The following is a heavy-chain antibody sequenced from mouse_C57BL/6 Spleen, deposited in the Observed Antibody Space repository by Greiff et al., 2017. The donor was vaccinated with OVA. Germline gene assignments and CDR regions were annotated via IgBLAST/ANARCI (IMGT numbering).Heavy chain of an antibody. CDR1: GYSFTSYY. Sequence: QVQLQQSGPELVKPGASVKISCKASGYSFTSYYIHWVKQRPGQGLEWIGWIYPGSGNTKYNEKFKGKATLTAGTSTSTAYMQLSSLTSEDSAVDYCPYYYGSSYDAMDYWGQGTSVTVSS. CDR3: PYYYGSSYDAMDY. CDR2: IYPGSGNT. D-gene: IGHD1-1*01. V-gene: IGHV1-66*01. J-gene: IGHJ4*01.